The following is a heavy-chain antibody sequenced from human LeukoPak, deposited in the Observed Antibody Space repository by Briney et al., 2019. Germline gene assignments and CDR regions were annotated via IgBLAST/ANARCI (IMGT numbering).Heavy chain of an antibody. D-gene: IGHD5-24*01. V-gene: IGHV3-48*04. CDR2: ISSSSSTI. Sequence: GGSLRLSCAASGFTLSSYSMNWVRQAPGKGLEWVSYISSSSSTIYYADSVKGRFTISGDNAKNSLYLQMNSLGAEDTAVYYCARSSTDGYKVGWYFDYWGQGTLVTVSS. CDR1: GFTLSSYS. CDR3: ARSSTDGYKVGWYFDY. J-gene: IGHJ4*02.